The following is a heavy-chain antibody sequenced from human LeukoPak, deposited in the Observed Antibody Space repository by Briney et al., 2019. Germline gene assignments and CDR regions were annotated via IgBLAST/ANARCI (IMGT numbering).Heavy chain of an antibody. CDR2: ISSSSSYI. V-gene: IGHV3-21*01. CDR1: GFTFSRYS. J-gene: IGHJ6*03. CDR3: ARASIPRGQQLVRYYYYYMDV. Sequence: GGSLRLSCAASGFTFSRYSMNWVRQAPGKGLEWVSSISSSSSYIYYADSVKGRFTISRDNAKNSLYLQMNSLRAEDTAVYYCARASIPRGQQLVRYYYYYMDVWGKGTTVTVSS. D-gene: IGHD6-13*01.